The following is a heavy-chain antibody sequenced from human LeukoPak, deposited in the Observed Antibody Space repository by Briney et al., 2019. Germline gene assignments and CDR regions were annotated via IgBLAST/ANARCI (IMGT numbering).Heavy chain of an antibody. D-gene: IGHD3-22*01. CDR1: GFTFSSYW. J-gene: IGHJ4*02. CDR3: ARGSGYGLSGPFDY. Sequence: GGSLRLSCAASGFTFSSYWMHWVRQAPGKGLVWVSRINSDGSSTSYADSVKGRFTISRDNSKNTLYLQMNSLRAEDTAVYYCARGSGYGLSGPFDYWGQGTLVTVSS. CDR2: INSDGSST. V-gene: IGHV3-74*01.